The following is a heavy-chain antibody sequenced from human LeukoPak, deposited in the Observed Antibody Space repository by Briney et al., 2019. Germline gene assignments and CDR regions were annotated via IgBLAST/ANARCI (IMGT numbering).Heavy chain of an antibody. Sequence: PSETLSLTCAVYGGSFSGYYWSWIRQPPGKGLEWIGEINHSGSTNYNPSLKSRVTISVDTSKNQFSLKLSSVTAADTAVYYCARYLKGYDFWSGYLLDYWGQGTLVTASS. CDR1: GGSFSGYY. V-gene: IGHV4-34*01. J-gene: IGHJ4*02. D-gene: IGHD3-3*01. CDR3: ARYLKGYDFWSGYLLDY. CDR2: INHSGST.